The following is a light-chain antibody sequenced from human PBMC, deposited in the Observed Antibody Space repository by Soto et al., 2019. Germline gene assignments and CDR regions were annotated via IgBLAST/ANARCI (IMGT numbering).Light chain of an antibody. CDR3: QQYYITPPT. CDR2: WAS. CDR1: QSVLYSSNNKNY. Sequence: EIVMTQSPDSLAVSLGERATINCKSSQSVLYSSNNKNYLAWYQQKPGQPPKLLIYWASTRESGVPDRFSGSGSGTDFTLTISSLQAEDVAVYHCQQYYITPPTFGQGTKLEIK. J-gene: IGKJ2*01. V-gene: IGKV4-1*01.